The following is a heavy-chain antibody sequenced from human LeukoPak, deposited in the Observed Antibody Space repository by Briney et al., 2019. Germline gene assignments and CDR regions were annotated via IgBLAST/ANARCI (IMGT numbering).Heavy chain of an antibody. J-gene: IGHJ5*02. CDR2: INHSGST. CDR3: ARGPQWLVLWVNWFDP. Sequence: SETLSLTCAVYGGSFSGYYWSWIRQPPGKGLEWIGEINHSGSTNYNPSLKSRVTISVDTSKNQFSLKLNSVTAADTAVYYCARGPQWLVLWVNWFDPWGQGTLVTVSS. V-gene: IGHV4-34*01. D-gene: IGHD6-19*01. CDR1: GGSFSGYY.